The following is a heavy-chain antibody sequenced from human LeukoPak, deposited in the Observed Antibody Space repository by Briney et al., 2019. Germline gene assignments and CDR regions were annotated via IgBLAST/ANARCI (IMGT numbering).Heavy chain of an antibody. Sequence: AASVKVSCKASGGTFSSYAISWVRQAPGQGLEWMGGIIPIFGTANYAQKFQGRVTITADKSTSTAYMELSSLRSEDTAVYYCAGVVSKLAAAGRPLDYWGQGTLVTVSS. CDR3: AGVVSKLAAAGRPLDY. D-gene: IGHD6-13*01. V-gene: IGHV1-69*06. CDR2: IIPIFGTA. CDR1: GGTFSSYA. J-gene: IGHJ4*02.